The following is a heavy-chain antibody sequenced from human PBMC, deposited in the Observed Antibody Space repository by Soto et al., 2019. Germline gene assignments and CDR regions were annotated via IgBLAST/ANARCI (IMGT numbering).Heavy chain of an antibody. CDR2: IKQDGSEK. Sequence: EVQLVESGGGLVQPGGSLRLSCAASGFTFSSYWMSWVRQAPGKGLEWVANIKQDGSEKYYVDSVMGRFTISRDNAKNSLYLQMNILRAEDTAVYYCASGQSAAHPTSFDDWGQGTLVTVSS. CDR1: GFTFSSYW. CDR3: ASGQSAAHPTSFDD. J-gene: IGHJ4*02. V-gene: IGHV3-7*01. D-gene: IGHD6-6*01.